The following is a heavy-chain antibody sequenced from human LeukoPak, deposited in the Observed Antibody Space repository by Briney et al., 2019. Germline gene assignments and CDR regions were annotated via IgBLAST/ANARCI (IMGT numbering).Heavy chain of an antibody. CDR3: VRGDCSGVSCYLPEYFRH. CDR2: ISAYNGYK. V-gene: IGHV1-18*01. Sequence: ASVKVSCKASGYTLTSFSISWVRQTPGHGLEWMGWISAYNGYKDYAQKLQGSVTMTTDTSTNTAYMELRSLRSDDTAVYYCVRGDCSGVSCYLPEYFRHWGQGTLVTVSS. CDR1: GYTLTSFS. J-gene: IGHJ1*01. D-gene: IGHD2-15*01.